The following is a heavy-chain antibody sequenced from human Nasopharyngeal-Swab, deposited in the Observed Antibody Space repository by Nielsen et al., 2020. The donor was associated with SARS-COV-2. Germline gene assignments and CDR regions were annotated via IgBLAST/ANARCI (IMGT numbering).Heavy chain of an antibody. CDR1: GFTFNTYA. CDR2: ISGDSDST. CDR3: AKDRDSGDDSEEYYHYYGMDV. J-gene: IGHJ6*02. Sequence: GESLKISCAASGFTFNTYAMSWVRQAPGKGLEWVSVISGDSDSTYYTDSVRGRFTISRDNSKNTLNLQMNNLRAEDTAIYYCAKDRDSGDDSEEYYHYYGMDVWGQGAPVTVSS. D-gene: IGHD5-12*01. V-gene: IGHV3-23*01.